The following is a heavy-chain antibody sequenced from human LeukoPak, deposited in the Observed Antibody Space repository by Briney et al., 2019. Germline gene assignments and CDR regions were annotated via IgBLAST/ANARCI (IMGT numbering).Heavy chain of an antibody. Sequence: GASVKVSCKASGYTFTGYYTHWVRQAPGQGLEWMGWISAYNGNTNYAQKLQGRVTMTTDTSTSTAYMELRSLRSDDTAVYYCARVVPAAIRDILYYYYYYMDVWGKGTTVTISS. CDR3: ARVVPAAIRDILYYYYYYMDV. V-gene: IGHV1-18*04. D-gene: IGHD2-2*01. J-gene: IGHJ6*03. CDR1: GYTFTGYY. CDR2: ISAYNGNT.